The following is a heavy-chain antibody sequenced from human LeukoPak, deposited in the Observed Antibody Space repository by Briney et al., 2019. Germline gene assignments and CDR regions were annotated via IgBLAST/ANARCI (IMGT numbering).Heavy chain of an antibody. V-gene: IGHV1-2*02. CDR2: INPNSGGT. CDR1: GYTFTGYY. CDR3: ARGEPTGYSSGWSFPGYYFDY. Sequence: ASVKVSCKASGYTFTGYYMHWVRQAPGQGLEWMGCINPNSGGTNYAQKFQGRVTMTRDTSISTAYMELSRLRSDDTAVYYCARGEPTGYSSGWSFPGYYFDYWGQGTLVTVSS. J-gene: IGHJ4*02. D-gene: IGHD6-19*01.